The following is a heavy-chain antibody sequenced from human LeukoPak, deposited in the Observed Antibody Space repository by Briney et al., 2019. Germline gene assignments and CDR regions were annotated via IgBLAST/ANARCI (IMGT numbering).Heavy chain of an antibody. J-gene: IGHJ6*02. V-gene: IGHV1-18*01. CDR3: ARGLYDFWSGYYTNYGMDV. CDR2: ISAYNGNT. Sequence: ASVKVSCKASGYTFTSYGISWVRQAPGQGLEWMGWISAYNGNTNYAQKLQGRVTMTTDTSTSTVYMELSSLRSEDTAVYYCARGLYDFWSGYYTNYGMDVWGQGTTVTVSS. CDR1: GYTFTSYG. D-gene: IGHD3-3*01.